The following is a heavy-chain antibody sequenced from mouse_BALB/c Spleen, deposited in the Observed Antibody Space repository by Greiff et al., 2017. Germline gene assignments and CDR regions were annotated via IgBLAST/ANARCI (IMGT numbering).Heavy chain of an antibody. V-gene: IGHV1S81*02. CDR2: INPSNGGT. CDR3: TRDYAMDY. Sequence: QVQLQQSGAELVKPGASVTLSCKASGYTFTSYYMYWVKQRPGQGLEWIGEINPSNGGTNFNEKFKSKATLTVDKSSSTAYMQLSSLTSEDSAVYYCTRDYAMDYWGQGTSVTVSS. J-gene: IGHJ4*01. CDR1: GYTFTSYY.